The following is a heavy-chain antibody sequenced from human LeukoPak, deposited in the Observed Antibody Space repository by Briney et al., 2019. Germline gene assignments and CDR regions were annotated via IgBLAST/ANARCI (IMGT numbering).Heavy chain of an antibody. CDR1: GFTFSSYA. V-gene: IGHV3-30*02. D-gene: IGHD1-14*01. Sequence: PGRSLRLSCAASGFTFSSYAMHWVRQAPGKGLEWVAFIRYDGSNKYYADSVKGRFTISRDNSKNTLYLQMNSLRAEDTAVYYCAKMEGYNRAVSYHDYWGQGTLVTVSS. J-gene: IGHJ4*02. CDR3: AKMEGYNRAVSYHDY. CDR2: IRYDGSNK.